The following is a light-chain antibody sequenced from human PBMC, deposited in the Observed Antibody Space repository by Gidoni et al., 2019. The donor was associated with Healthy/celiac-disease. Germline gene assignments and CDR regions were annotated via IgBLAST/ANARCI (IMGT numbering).Light chain of an antibody. V-gene: IGLV1-40*01. J-gene: IGLJ1*01. CDR1: SSNIGAGYD. CDR2: GNS. CDR3: QSYDSSLSGFV. Sequence: QSVLTQPPSVSGAPGQRVTISCTGSSSNIGAGYDGHWYQQLPGPAPKLLIYGNSNRPSGVPDRFSGSKSGTSASLAITGLQAEDEADYYCQSYDSSLSGFVFGTGTKVTVL.